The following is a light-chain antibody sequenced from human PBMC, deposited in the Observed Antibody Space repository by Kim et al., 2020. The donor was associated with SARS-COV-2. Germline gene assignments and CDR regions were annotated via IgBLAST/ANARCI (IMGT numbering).Light chain of an antibody. CDR2: QDT. J-gene: IGLJ3*02. V-gene: IGLV3-1*01. Sequence: SVSPGQTASITCSGDKLGDKYACWYQQKPGQSPVLVIYQDTKRPSGIPERFSGSNSGNTATLTISGTQAMDEADYYCQAWDSFTAVFGGGTKLTVL. CDR1: KLGDKY. CDR3: QAWDSFTAV.